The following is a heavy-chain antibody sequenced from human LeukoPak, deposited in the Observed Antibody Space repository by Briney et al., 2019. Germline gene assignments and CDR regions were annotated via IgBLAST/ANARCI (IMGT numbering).Heavy chain of an antibody. D-gene: IGHD3-9*01. J-gene: IGHJ5*02. Sequence: GGSLRLSCAASGFTFSSYGMHWVRQAPGKGLEWVAVIWYDGSNKYYADSVKGRFTISRDNSKNTLYLQMNSLRAEDTAVYYCARGPPRGYFDWYNWFDPWCQGTLVTVSS. CDR2: IWYDGSNK. V-gene: IGHV3-33*01. CDR3: ARGPPRGYFDWYNWFDP. CDR1: GFTFSSYG.